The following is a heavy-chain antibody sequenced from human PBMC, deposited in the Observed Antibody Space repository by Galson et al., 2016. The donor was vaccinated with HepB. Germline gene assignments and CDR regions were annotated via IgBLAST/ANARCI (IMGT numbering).Heavy chain of an antibody. V-gene: IGHV4-4*02. CDR3: ARGNSIFGVLLREKRHWFDP. D-gene: IGHD3-3*01. CDR1: GYSISRTNW. CDR2: VYHNGAT. J-gene: IGHJ5*02. Sequence: LSLTCVVSGYSISRTNWWSWVRQPAGKGLEWIGEVYHNGATNYNPSLKSRVTMSVDKSSNRFSLKLTSVTAADTAVYYCARGNSIFGVLLREKRHWFDPWGQGTLVTVSS.